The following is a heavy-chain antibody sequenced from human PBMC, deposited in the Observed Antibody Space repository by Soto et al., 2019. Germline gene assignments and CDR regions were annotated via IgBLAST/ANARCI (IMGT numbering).Heavy chain of an antibody. Sequence: SLRLSCAASGFTFSSYAMHWVRQAPGKGLEWVAVISYDGSNKYYADSVKGRFTISRDNSKNTLYLQMNSLRAEDTAVYYCARDARRAVADYWGQGTLVTVSS. CDR2: ISYDGSNK. V-gene: IGHV3-30-3*01. J-gene: IGHJ4*02. CDR3: ARDARRAVADY. D-gene: IGHD6-19*01. CDR1: GFTFSSYA.